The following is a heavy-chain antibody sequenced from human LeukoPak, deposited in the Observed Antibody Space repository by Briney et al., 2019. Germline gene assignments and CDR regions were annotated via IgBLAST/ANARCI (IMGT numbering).Heavy chain of an antibody. CDR1: GYTFTSYG. J-gene: IGHJ4*02. D-gene: IGHD3-9*01. V-gene: IGHV1-18*01. Sequence: ASVKVSCKASGYTFTSYGISWVRQAPGQGLEWMGWISAYNGNTKYAQRLQGRVTMTTDTSTTTAYVELRSLRSDDTAVYYCARDLLQYFDWLTMAGYWGQGTLVSVSP. CDR3: ARDLLQYFDWLTMAGY. CDR2: ISAYNGNT.